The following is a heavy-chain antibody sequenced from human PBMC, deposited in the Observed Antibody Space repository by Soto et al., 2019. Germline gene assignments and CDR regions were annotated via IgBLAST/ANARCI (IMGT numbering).Heavy chain of an antibody. CDR3: AKVTTVTTLREGDAFDI. D-gene: IGHD4-17*01. CDR2: ISGSGGST. Sequence: GGSLRLSCAASGFTFSSYAMSWVRQAPGKGLEWVSAISGSGGSTYYADSVKGRFTISRDNSKNTLYLQMNSLRAEDTAVYYCAKVTTVTTLREGDAFDIWGQGTMVTVSS. J-gene: IGHJ3*02. CDR1: GFTFSSYA. V-gene: IGHV3-23*01.